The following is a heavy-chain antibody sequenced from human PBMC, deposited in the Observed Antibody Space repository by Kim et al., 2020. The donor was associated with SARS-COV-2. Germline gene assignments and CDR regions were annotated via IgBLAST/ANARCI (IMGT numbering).Heavy chain of an antibody. V-gene: IGHV4-4*02. J-gene: IGHJ5*02. Sequence: SETLSLTCAVSGGSISSSNWWSWVRQPPGKGLEWIGEIYHSGSTNYNPSLESRVTISVDKSKNQFSLKLSSVTAADTAVYYCARDRGNQGWFDPWGQGTLVTVSS. D-gene: IGHD3-10*01. CDR3: ARDRGNQGWFDP. CDR2: IYHSGST. CDR1: GGSISSSNW.